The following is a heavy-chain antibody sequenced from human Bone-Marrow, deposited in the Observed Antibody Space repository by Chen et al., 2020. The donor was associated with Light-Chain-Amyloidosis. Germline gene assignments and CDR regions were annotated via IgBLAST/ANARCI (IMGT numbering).Heavy chain of an antibody. CDR1: GFAFSSYA. J-gene: IGHJ3*02. CDR3: AKDISYDDILPGYPADAFDI. CDR2: ISGGGASR. V-gene: IGHV3-23*04. D-gene: IGHD3-9*01. Sequence: EVQLVESGGGLLQRGGSLRLSCAASGFAFSSYAISWVRQAPGKGLEWDALISGGGASRCSGASVECAFTIYTENSKNELLLKMKSLRAEETAVYYCAKDISYDDILPGYPADAFDIWGQGTMVTVSS.